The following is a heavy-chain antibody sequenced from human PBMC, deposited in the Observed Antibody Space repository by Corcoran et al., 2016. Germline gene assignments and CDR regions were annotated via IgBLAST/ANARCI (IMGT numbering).Heavy chain of an antibody. V-gene: IGHV3-30*18. CDR1: GFTFSSYG. CDR2: ISYDGSNK. J-gene: IGHJ4*02. D-gene: IGHD3-10*02. CDR3: AKDTYDRGDFDY. Sequence: QVQLVESGGGVVQPGRSLRLSCAASGFTFSSYGMHWVRQAPGKGLEWVAVISYDGSNKYYADSVKGRFTISRDNSKNTLYLQMNSLRAEDTAVYYCAKDTYDRGDFDYWGQGTLVTVSS.